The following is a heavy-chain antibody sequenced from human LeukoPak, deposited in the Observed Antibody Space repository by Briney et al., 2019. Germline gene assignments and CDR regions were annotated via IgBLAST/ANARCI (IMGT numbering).Heavy chain of an antibody. CDR3: AIRGYSYGYLSY. CDR2: INHSGST. V-gene: IGHV4-34*01. D-gene: IGHD5-18*01. CDR1: GGSFSGYY. J-gene: IGHJ4*02. Sequence: SETLSLTCAVYGGSFSGYYWSWIRQPPGKGLEWIGEINHSGSTNYNPSLKSRVTISVDTSKNQFSLKLSFVTAADTAVYYCAIRGYSYGYLSYWGQGTLVTVSS.